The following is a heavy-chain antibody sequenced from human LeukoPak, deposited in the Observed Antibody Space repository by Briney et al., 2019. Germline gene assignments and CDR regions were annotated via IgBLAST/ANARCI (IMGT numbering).Heavy chain of an antibody. CDR1: GFTFSSYA. V-gene: IGHV3-23*01. D-gene: IGHD1-26*01. CDR2: ISGSGGST. J-gene: IGHJ4*02. CDR3: AKGPGTSGSYFYFDY. Sequence: GGSLRLSCAASGFTFSSYAMSWVRQAPGKGLEWVSAISGSGGSTYYADSVKGRFTISRDNSKNALYLQMNSLRAEDTAVYYCAKGPGTSGSYFYFDYWGQGTLVTVSS.